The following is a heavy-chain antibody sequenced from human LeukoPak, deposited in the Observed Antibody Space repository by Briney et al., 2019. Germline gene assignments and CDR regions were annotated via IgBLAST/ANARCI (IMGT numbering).Heavy chain of an antibody. CDR2: GYYSGST. CDR3: ASGLYSGYDWHY. D-gene: IGHD5-12*01. Sequence: SETLSLTCTVSGGSIKTNYWSWIRQPPGKGLEWIGYGYYSGSTNYNPSLKSRVTISVDTSKNQFSLKLSSVTAADTAVYYCASGLYSGYDWHYWGQGTLVTVSS. V-gene: IGHV4-59*01. J-gene: IGHJ4*02. CDR1: GGSIKTNY.